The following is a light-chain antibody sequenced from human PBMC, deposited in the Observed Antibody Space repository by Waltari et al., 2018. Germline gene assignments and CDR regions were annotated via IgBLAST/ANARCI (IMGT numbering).Light chain of an antibody. J-gene: IGKJ4*01. CDR1: QTVRTTY. Sequence: EIVLTQSPGPLSLSPGERATLSCRASQTVRTTYLAWYQQKPGQAPTLLIYGASSRATGIPDGFSGSGSGTDFSLTISSLEPEDFAVYYCQQYDISPLTFGGGTKVEIK. CDR3: QQYDISPLT. V-gene: IGKV3-20*01. CDR2: GAS.